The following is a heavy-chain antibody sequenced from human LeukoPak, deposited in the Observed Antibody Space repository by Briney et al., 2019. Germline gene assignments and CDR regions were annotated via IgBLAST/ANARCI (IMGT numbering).Heavy chain of an antibody. V-gene: IGHV3-21*01. J-gene: IGHJ4*02. CDR3: ATETFGRHYDY. D-gene: IGHD3-16*01. CDR1: GFTSSSCG. Sequence: GGSLRLSCAASGFTSSSCGFNWVRQAPGKGLEWISSIGPTGTDRYYADSVRGRFTISRDNAKNSMYLQMDSLRDEDTAVYYCATETFGRHYDYWGQGTLLTVSS. CDR2: IGPTGTDR.